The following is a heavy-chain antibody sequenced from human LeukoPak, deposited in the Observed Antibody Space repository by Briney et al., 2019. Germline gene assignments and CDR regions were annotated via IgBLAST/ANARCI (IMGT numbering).Heavy chain of an antibody. V-gene: IGHV1-2*02. CDR2: INPNSGGT. D-gene: IGHD3-3*01. Sequence: ASVKVSCKASGYTFTGYYMHWVRQAPGHGLEWMGWINPNSGGTNYAQKFQGRVTMTRDTSISTAYMELSRLRSDDTAVYYCARTPIDFWSGYYTSAFDIWGQGTMVTVSS. CDR3: ARTPIDFWSGYYTSAFDI. CDR1: GYTFTGYY. J-gene: IGHJ3*02.